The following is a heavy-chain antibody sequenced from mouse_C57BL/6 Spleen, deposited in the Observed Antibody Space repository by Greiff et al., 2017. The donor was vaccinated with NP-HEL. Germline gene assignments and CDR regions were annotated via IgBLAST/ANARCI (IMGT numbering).Heavy chain of an antibody. J-gene: IGHJ2*01. V-gene: IGHV6-3*01. CDR3: TGEYLRDY. CDR1: GFTFSNYW. Sequence: EVKLLESGGGLVQPGGSMKLSCVASGFTFSNYWMNWVRQSPEKGLEWVAQIRLKSDNYATHYAESVKGRFTISRDDSKSSVYLQMNNLRAEDTEIYYCTGEYLRDYWGQGTTLTVSS. CDR2: IRLKSDNYAT. D-gene: IGHD5-2*01.